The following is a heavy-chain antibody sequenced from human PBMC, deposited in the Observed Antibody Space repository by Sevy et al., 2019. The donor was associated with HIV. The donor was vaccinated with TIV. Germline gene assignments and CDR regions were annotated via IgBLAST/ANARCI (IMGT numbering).Heavy chain of an antibody. D-gene: IGHD1-20*01. CDR3: ARVGITAAPRGN. J-gene: IGHJ4*02. Sequence: GGTLRLSCTTSGFTFTDDYMNWIRQAPGKGLEWISYISSSGNTIYYADSVKGRFTISRDNANHSLFLQMNSLRVEDTAVYYCARVGITAAPRGNWGQGTLVTVSS. CDR2: ISSSGNTI. CDR1: GFTFTDDY. V-gene: IGHV3-11*04.